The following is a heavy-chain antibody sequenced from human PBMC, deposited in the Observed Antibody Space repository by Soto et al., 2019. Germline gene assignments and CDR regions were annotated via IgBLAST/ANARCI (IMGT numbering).Heavy chain of an antibody. Sequence: GGSLRLSCAASGFTFRNFGMHWVRQAPGKGLEWVAVISYDGTNKYYADSVKGRFTISRDNAKNSLYLQMNSLRDEDTAVYYCARDPNQEIVVYDYWGQGTLVTVSS. J-gene: IGHJ4*02. CDR1: GFTFRNFG. D-gene: IGHD3-22*01. CDR2: ISYDGTNK. V-gene: IGHV3-30*03. CDR3: ARDPNQEIVVYDY.